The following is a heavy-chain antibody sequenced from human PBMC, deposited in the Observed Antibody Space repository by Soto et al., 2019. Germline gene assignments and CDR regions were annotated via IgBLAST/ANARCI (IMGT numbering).Heavy chain of an antibody. V-gene: IGHV1-46*01. Sequence: QVQLVQSGAEVKKPGASVKVSCKASGYTFTSYYMHWVRQAPGQGLEWTGIINPSGGSTSYAQKFQGRVTMTRDTSTSTVYMELSSLRSEDTAVYYCAAVVTGDAFDIWGQGTMVTVSS. D-gene: IGHD2-15*01. CDR1: GYTFTSYY. CDR2: INPSGGST. J-gene: IGHJ3*02. CDR3: AAVVTGDAFDI.